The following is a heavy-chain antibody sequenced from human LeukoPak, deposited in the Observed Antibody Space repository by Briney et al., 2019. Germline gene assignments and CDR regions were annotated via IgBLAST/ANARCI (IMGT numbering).Heavy chain of an antibody. Sequence: PGGSLRLSCAASGLTVSSNYMSWVRQAPGKGLEGVSAISGSGGSTYYADSVKGRFTISRDNSKNTLYLQMNSLRAEDTAVYYCAKSLPTITMIVVVIHAFDIWGQGTMVTVSS. D-gene: IGHD3-22*01. J-gene: IGHJ3*02. CDR1: GLTVSSNY. CDR3: AKSLPTITMIVVVIHAFDI. V-gene: IGHV3-23*01. CDR2: ISGSGGST.